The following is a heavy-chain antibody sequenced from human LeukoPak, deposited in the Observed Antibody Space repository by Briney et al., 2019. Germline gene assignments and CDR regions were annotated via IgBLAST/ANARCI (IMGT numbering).Heavy chain of an antibody. CDR1: GGSISSYY. CDR3: ASGYCGGDCYYYYYMDV. V-gene: IGHV4-59*01. J-gene: IGHJ6*03. D-gene: IGHD2-21*02. CDR2: IYYSGST. Sequence: SETLSLTCTVSGGSISSYYWSWIRQPPGKGLEWIGYIYYSGSTNYNLSLKSRVTISVDTSKNQFSLKLSSVTAADTAVYYCASGYCGGDCYYYYYMDVWGKGTTVTVSS.